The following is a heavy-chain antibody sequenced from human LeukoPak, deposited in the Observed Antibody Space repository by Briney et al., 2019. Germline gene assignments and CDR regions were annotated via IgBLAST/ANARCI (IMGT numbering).Heavy chain of an antibody. J-gene: IGHJ4*02. V-gene: IGHV3-33*01. D-gene: IGHD2-2*01. CDR3: ASPPFGCSSTSCYGY. Sequence: GGSLRLSCAASGFTFSSYGMHWVRQAPGKGLEWVAVIWYDGSNKYYADSVKGRFTISRDNSKNTLYLQMNSLRAEDTAVYYCASPPFGCSSTSCYGYWGQGTLVSVSS. CDR1: GFTFSSYG. CDR2: IWYDGSNK.